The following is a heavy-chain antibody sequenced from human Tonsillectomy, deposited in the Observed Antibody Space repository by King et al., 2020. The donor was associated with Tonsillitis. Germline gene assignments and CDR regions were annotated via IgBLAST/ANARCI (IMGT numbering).Heavy chain of an antibody. J-gene: IGHJ4*02. CDR3: ARLGAWYYFDY. CDR2: IYHSGST. D-gene: IGHD2-15*01. V-gene: IGHV4-38-2*01. Sequence: VQLQESGPGLVKPSETLSLTCAVSGFSISSGYYWGWVRQSPVKGLEWIGSIYHSGSTNYNPSLKSRVTMSVDTSKNQFSLKLSSVTAADTAVYYCARLGAWYYFDYGGQGTLVTVSS. CDR1: GFSISSGYY.